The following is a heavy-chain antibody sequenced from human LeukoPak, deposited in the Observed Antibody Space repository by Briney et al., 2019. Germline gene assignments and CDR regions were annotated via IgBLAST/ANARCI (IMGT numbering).Heavy chain of an antibody. V-gene: IGHV3-53*01. CDR3: ARIRTTVTTSFDY. D-gene: IGHD4-17*01. CDR1: GFTVSSNY. J-gene: IGHJ4*02. CDR2: IYSGGST. Sequence: GGSLRLSCAASGFTVSSNYMSWVRQAPGKGLEWVSVIYSGGSTYYADSVKGRFTISRDNAKNSLYLQMNSLRAEDTAVYYCARIRTTVTTSFDYWGQGTLVTVSS.